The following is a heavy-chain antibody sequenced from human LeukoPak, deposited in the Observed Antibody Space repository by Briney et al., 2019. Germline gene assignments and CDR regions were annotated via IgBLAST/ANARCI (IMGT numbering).Heavy chain of an antibody. Sequence: PSETLSLTCTVSGGSINDYYWSWIRQPPGQGLEWIGYIDYSRSTKYNPSLNGLVTISLDTSKNQIPLRLNSVTAADTAVHYCARGANRDAFAIWGQGTMVTVSS. CDR2: IDYSRST. V-gene: IGHV4-59*12. CDR3: ARGANRDAFAI. D-gene: IGHD1-14*01. J-gene: IGHJ3*02. CDR1: GGSINDYY.